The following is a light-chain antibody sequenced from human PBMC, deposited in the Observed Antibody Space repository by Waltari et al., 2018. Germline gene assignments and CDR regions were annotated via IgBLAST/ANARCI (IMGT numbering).Light chain of an antibody. V-gene: IGLV3-19*01. CDR1: SLRVSY. CDR2: GNN. J-gene: IGLJ2*01. CDR3: DSWDSRGTPWI. Sequence: SSELTQDPSVSVALGQTVTITCQGDSLRVSYTNWYQQKPGQAPVLVLYGNNNRPSGIPDRFSGSKSGNIGSFTITGAQVEDEADYYCDSWDSRGTPWIFGGGTRLTVL.